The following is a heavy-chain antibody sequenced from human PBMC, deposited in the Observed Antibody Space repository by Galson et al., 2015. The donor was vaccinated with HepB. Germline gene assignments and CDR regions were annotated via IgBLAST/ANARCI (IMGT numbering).Heavy chain of an antibody. Sequence: SLRLSCAAAGFTFSGYWMTWVRQAPGKGLEWVANIKEDESEKYYVDSVKGRFTISRDHAKNSLYLQLNSLRAEDTAVYFCARFAGGGYSTSWYRSGSDYWGQGTLVIVSS. D-gene: IGHD6-13*01. CDR3: ARFAGGGYSTSWYRSGSDY. V-gene: IGHV3-7*05. J-gene: IGHJ4*02. CDR2: IKEDESEK. CDR1: GFTFSGYW.